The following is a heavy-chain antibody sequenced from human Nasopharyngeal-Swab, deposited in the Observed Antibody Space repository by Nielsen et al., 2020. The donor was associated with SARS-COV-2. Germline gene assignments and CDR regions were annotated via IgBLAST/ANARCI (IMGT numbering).Heavy chain of an antibody. CDR3: ARGFTGTYYYYYMDV. CDR1: GFTVSSNY. D-gene: IGHD3-9*01. CDR2: IYSGGST. J-gene: IGHJ6*03. Sequence: GSLRLSCAASGFTVSSNYMSWVRQAPGKGLEWVSVIYSGGSTYYADSVKGRFTISRHNSKNTLYLQMNSLRAEDTAVYYCARGFTGTYYYYYMDVWGKGTMVTVSS. V-gene: IGHV3-53*04.